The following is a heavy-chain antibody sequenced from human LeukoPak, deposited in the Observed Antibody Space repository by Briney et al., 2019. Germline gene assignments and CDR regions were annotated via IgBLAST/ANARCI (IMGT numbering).Heavy chain of an antibody. D-gene: IGHD6-13*01. Sequence: SSETLSLTCTVSGGSISSYYWSWIRQPPGKGLEWIGYIYYSGSTNYNPSLKSRVTITVDTSKNQFSLKLSSVTAADTAVYYCARDGSSWSFDYWGQGTLVTVSS. CDR2: IYYSGST. CDR1: GGSISSYY. CDR3: ARDGSSWSFDY. V-gene: IGHV4-59*01. J-gene: IGHJ4*02.